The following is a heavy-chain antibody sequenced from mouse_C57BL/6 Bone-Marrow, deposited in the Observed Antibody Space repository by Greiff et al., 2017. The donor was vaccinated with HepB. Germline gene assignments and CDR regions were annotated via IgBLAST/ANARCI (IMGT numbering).Heavy chain of an antibody. Sequence: QVQLKESGAELVRPGASVKLSCKASGYTFTDYYIHWVKQRPGQGLEWIARIYPGSGNTYYNEKFKGKATVTAEKSSSTAYMQLSSLTSEDSAVYFCARSGGSWFAYWGQGTLVTVSA. CDR3: ARSGGSWFAY. D-gene: IGHD3-2*02. V-gene: IGHV1-76*01. CDR1: GYTFTDYY. CDR2: IYPGSGNT. J-gene: IGHJ3*01.